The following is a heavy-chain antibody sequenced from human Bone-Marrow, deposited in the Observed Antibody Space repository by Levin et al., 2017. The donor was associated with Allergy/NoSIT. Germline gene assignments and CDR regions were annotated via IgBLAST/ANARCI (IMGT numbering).Heavy chain of an antibody. J-gene: IGHJ4*02. CDR2: ISYDGNNK. CDR3: AKGSLEFDY. Sequence: GESLKISCAASGLTLSHYGMHWVRQAPGKGLEWVAVISYDGNNKDYVDSVKGRFTISRDDSQNTLYLQMNSLRAEDTAVYYCAKGSLEFDYWGQGTLVTVSS. V-gene: IGHV3-30*18. CDR1: GLTLSHYG. D-gene: IGHD1-26*01.